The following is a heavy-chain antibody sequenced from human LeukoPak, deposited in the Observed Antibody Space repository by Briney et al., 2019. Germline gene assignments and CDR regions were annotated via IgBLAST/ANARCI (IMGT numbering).Heavy chain of an antibody. D-gene: IGHD1-20*01. CDR3: ARLKDNWNDGAFDI. CDR1: GGSISSSSYY. Sequence: SETLSLTCTVSGGSISSSSYYWGWIRQPPGKGLEWIGSIYYSGSTYYNPSLKSRVTISVDTSKNQFSLKLSSVTAADTAVYYCARLKDNWNDGAFDIWGQGTMVTVSS. CDR2: IYYSGST. V-gene: IGHV4-39*07. J-gene: IGHJ3*02.